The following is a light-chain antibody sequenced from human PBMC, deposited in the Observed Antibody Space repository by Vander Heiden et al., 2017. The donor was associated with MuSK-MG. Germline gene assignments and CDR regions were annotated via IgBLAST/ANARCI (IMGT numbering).Light chain of an antibody. CDR1: QSVLNGLTKNNF. CDR3: QQDVSVPIT. Sequence: DIEVTQSPDSLAVSLGARATINYNTTQSVLNGLTKNNFLAWYQQKPGQPPKLLMFWASTRQSGVPDRFSGGGSGTDFTLTISSLKAEDAAVYYCQQDVSVPITFGQGTRLEI. CDR2: WAS. J-gene: IGKJ5*01. V-gene: IGKV4-1*01.